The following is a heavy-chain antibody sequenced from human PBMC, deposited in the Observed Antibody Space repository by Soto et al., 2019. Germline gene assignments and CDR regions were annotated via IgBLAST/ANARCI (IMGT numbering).Heavy chain of an antibody. CDR1: GGTFSSYA. V-gene: IGHV1-69*06. CDR2: IIPIFGTA. J-gene: IGHJ6*02. CDR3: ARDTGATPNYYYYGMDV. D-gene: IGHD4-17*01. Sequence: SVKVSCKASGGTFSSYAISWVRQAPGQGLEWMGGIIPIFGTANYAQKFQGRVTITADKYTSTAYMELSSLRSEDTAVYYCARDTGATPNYYYYGMDVSGQGTKVTVPS.